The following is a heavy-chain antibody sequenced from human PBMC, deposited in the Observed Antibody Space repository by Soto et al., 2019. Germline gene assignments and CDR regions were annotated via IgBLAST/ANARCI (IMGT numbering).Heavy chain of an antibody. CDR1: GGSISSYY. CDR3: ASHVPIYDFWSGYPYYYMDV. CDR2: IYYSGST. J-gene: IGHJ6*03. Sequence: SETLSLTCTVSGGSISSYYWSWIRQPPGKGLEWIGYIYYSGSTNYNPSLKSRITISVDTSKNQFSLKLISVTASDTVVYYCASHVPIYDFWSGYPYYYMDVWGKGTTVTVS. D-gene: IGHD3-3*01. V-gene: IGHV4-59*08.